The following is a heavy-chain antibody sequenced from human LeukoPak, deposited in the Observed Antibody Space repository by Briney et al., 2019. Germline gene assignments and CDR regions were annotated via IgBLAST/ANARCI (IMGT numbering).Heavy chain of an antibody. CDR2: INSEGSGT. CDR1: GLSISNYW. D-gene: IGHD4-23*01. Sequence: QAGGSLRLSCAASGLSISNYWMHWVRQAPGKGLVWVARINSEGSGTTYADSVKGRFTISRDNAKNTLFLQMNSLRDEDTAVYYCAKGGTTVVDYWGQGTLVTVSS. J-gene: IGHJ4*02. CDR3: AKGGTTVVDY. V-gene: IGHV3-74*01.